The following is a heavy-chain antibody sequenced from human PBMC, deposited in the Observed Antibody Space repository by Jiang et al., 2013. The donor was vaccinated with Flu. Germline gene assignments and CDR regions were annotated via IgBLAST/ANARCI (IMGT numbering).Heavy chain of an antibody. D-gene: IGHD2-15*01. Sequence: SGAEVKKPGASVKVSCKASGYTFTSYAMHWVRQAPGQRLEWMGWINAGNGNTKYSQKFQGRVTITRDTSASTAYMELSSLRSEDTAVYYCARWGYCSGGSCYSAAFDYWGQGTLVTVSS. CDR1: GYTFTSYA. CDR2: INAGNGNT. J-gene: IGHJ4*02. V-gene: IGHV1-3*01. CDR3: ARWGYCSGGSCYSAAFDY.